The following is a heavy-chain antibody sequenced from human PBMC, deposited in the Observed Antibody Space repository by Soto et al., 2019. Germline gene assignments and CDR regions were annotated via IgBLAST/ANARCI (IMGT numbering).Heavy chain of an antibody. CDR2: IYYSGST. V-gene: IGHV4-39*01. Sequence: PSETLSLTCTVSGGSISSSSYYWGWIRQPPGKGLEWIGSIYYSGSTYYNPSLKSRVTISVDTSKNQFSLKLSSVTAADTAVYYCARRSYYYDSSGYYYHFDYWGQGTLVTVSS. CDR3: ARRSYYYDSSGYYYHFDY. J-gene: IGHJ4*02. CDR1: GGSISSSSYY. D-gene: IGHD3-22*01.